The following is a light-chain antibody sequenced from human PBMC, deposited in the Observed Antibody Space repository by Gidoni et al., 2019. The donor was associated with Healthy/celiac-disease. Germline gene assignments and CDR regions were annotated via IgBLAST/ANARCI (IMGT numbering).Light chain of an antibody. Sequence: DIQLTQSPSFLSASVGDRVTITCRASQGISSYLAWYQQKPGKAPKLLIYAASTLQSGVPSRFSGSGSGTGFTLTISSLQPEDFATYYCQQLNSYPRSLTFGGGTKVEIK. J-gene: IGKJ4*01. CDR3: QQLNSYPRSLT. CDR1: QGISSY. CDR2: AAS. V-gene: IGKV1-9*01.